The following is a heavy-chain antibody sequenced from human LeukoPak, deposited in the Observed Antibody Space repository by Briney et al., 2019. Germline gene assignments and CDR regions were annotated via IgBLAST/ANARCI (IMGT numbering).Heavy chain of an antibody. V-gene: IGHV4-31*03. CDR3: ARIPGDYYDTQGDY. D-gene: IGHD3-22*01. CDR2: IYYSGST. Sequence: SETLSLTCTVSGGSIRSGGDYWSWIRHHPGKGLEWIGSIYYSGSTNYNPSLESRVTISVDTSKNQFSLRLSSVTAADTAVYSCARIPGDYYDTQGDYWGQGTLVFVSS. J-gene: IGHJ4*02. CDR1: GGSIRSGGDY.